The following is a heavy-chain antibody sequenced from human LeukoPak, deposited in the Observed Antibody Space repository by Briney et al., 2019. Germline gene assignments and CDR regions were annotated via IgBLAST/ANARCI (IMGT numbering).Heavy chain of an antibody. Sequence: PSETLSLTCTVSGGSISSYYWSWIRQPPGKGLEWIGYIYYSGSTNYNPSLKSRVTISVDTSKNQFSLKLSSVTAADTAVYYCAVIAAAGGFDYWGQGTLVTVSS. D-gene: IGHD6-13*01. V-gene: IGHV4-59*12. CDR3: AVIAAAGGFDY. CDR1: GGSISSYY. J-gene: IGHJ4*02. CDR2: IYYSGST.